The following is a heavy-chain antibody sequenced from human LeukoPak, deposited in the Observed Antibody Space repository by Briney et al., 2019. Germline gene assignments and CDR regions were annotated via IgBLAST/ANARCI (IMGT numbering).Heavy chain of an antibody. Sequence: PGRSLRLSCAASRFTFSSYGMHWVRPAPGKGLEWVAVILYDGSNKYYADSVKGRFTISRDNSKKTLYLHMNSLRAEDTAVYYCAKADMVRSYFFYWGQGALFTVSS. CDR1: RFTFSSYG. V-gene: IGHV3-30*18. D-gene: IGHD4/OR15-4a*01. J-gene: IGHJ4*02. CDR2: ILYDGSNK. CDR3: AKADMVRSYFFY.